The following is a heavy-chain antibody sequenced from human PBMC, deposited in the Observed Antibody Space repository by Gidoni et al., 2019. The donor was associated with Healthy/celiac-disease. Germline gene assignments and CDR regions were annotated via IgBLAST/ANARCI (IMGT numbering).Heavy chain of an antibody. Sequence: EVQLVESGGGLVQPGGSLRLSCAASGFTFSSYSMNWVRQAPGKGLGWVSSISSSSSYIYYADSVKGRFTISRDNAKNSLYLQMNSLRAEDTAVYYCARDRLTVKAPYYYGMDVWGQGTTVTVSS. CDR1: GFTFSSYS. CDR2: ISSSSSYI. D-gene: IGHD4-17*01. CDR3: ARDRLTVKAPYYYGMDV. J-gene: IGHJ6*02. V-gene: IGHV3-21*01.